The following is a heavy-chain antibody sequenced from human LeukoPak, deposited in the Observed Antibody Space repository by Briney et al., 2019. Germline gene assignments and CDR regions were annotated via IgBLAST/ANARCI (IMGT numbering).Heavy chain of an antibody. J-gene: IGHJ3*02. CDR3: ARDLASITMIDGAFDI. Sequence: LQTLSLTCTVSGGSISSGGYYWSWIRQHPGKGLEWIGYIYYSGSTYYNPSLKSRVTISVDTSKNQFSLKLSSVTAADTAVYYCARDLASITMIDGAFDIWGQGTMVTVSS. V-gene: IGHV4-31*03. CDR2: IYYSGST. D-gene: IGHD3-22*01. CDR1: GGSISSGGYY.